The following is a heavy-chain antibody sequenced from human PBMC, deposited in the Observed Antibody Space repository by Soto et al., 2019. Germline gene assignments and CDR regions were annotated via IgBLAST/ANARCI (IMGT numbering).Heavy chain of an antibody. V-gene: IGHV1-18*04. CDR2: ISGYNGDT. CDR3: ARGSRTSTKNWFDP. Sequence: QVQLVQSGAEVKRPGASVKVSCKASGYTFTNYGISWVRQAPAQGLECMGGISGYNGDTNYAQKFQGRVTMTTEPPTSTAYMERRSMRSEETAVYFCARGSRTSTKNWFDPWGQGTLVTVSS. J-gene: IGHJ5*02. CDR1: GYTFTNYG. D-gene: IGHD2-2*01.